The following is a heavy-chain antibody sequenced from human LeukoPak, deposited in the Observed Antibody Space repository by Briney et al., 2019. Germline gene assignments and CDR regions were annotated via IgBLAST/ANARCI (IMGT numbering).Heavy chain of an antibody. CDR3: ARAQYFASESFPAHY. CDR1: GYSFTSYW. D-gene: IGHD3-10*01. Sequence: GESLKISCRGSGYSFTSYWIAWVRQMPGKGLEWMGIIYPGDSDTRYSPSFQGQVTISADKSISTAYLQWSSLKASDTAMYYCARAQYFASESFPAHYWGQGTLVTVSS. V-gene: IGHV5-51*01. CDR2: IYPGDSDT. J-gene: IGHJ4*02.